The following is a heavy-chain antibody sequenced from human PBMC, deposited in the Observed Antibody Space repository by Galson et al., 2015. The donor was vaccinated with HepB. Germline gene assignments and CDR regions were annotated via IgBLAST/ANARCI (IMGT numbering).Heavy chain of an antibody. Sequence: SLRLSCAASGFSVYSNYMNWVRQAPGKGLEWVSLIYSSSSSTNYADFVRGRFTISRDTSKNTVYLQMSRLRADDTAMYYCAQLGTDYWGRGTLVTVSS. CDR2: IYSSSSST. D-gene: IGHD7-27*01. CDR3: AQLGTDY. V-gene: IGHV3-53*01. CDR1: GFSVYSNY. J-gene: IGHJ4*02.